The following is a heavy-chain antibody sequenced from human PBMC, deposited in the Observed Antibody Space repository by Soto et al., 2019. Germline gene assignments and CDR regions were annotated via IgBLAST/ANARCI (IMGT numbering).Heavy chain of an antibody. D-gene: IGHD3-22*01. V-gene: IGHV4-34*01. CDR2: INHSGST. Sequence: SETLSLTCAVYCGSFSGYYRSWIRQPPGKGLEWIGEINHSGSTNYNPSLKSRVTISVDTSKNQFSLKLSSVTAADTAVYYCARTCYYDSSGYFFDYWGQGTLVNVSS. CDR3: ARTCYYDSSGYFFDY. CDR1: CGSFSGYY. J-gene: IGHJ4*02.